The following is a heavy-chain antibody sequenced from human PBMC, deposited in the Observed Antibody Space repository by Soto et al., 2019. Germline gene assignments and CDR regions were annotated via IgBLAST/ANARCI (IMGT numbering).Heavy chain of an antibody. D-gene: IGHD4-17*01. CDR3: ARDIPPDTTVLYHYYMDV. Sequence: SVKVSCKASGGTFSSYTISWVRQAPGQGLEWMGRIIPILGIANYAQKFQGRVTITADKSTSTAYMELSSLRSEDTAVYYCARDIPPDTTVLYHYYMDVWGKGTTVTVSS. CDR1: GGTFSSYT. V-gene: IGHV1-69*04. CDR2: IIPILGIA. J-gene: IGHJ6*03.